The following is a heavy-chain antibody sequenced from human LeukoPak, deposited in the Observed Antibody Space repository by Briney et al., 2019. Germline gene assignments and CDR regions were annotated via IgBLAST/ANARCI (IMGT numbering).Heavy chain of an antibody. CDR2: IKSKTDGGTT. Sequence: GGSLRLSCAVSGFSFSNFAMNWVRQAPGKGLEWVGRIKSKTDGGTTDYAAPVKGRFTISRDDSKNTLYLQMNSLKTEDTAVYYCRSGSPLDYWGQGTLVTVSS. CDR1: GFSFSNFA. D-gene: IGHD3-10*01. CDR3: RSGSPLDY. V-gene: IGHV3-15*07. J-gene: IGHJ4*02.